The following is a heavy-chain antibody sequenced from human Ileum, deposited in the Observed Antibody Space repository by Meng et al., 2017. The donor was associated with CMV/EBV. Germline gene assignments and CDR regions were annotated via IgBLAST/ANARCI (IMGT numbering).Heavy chain of an antibody. Sequence: NAWMSWVRQAPGKGLEWVGRIKSKTDGGTTDYAAPVKGRFTISRDDSKNTLYLQMNSLKTEDTAVYYCTTDKTMALFGVVIINNWFDPWGQGTLVTVSS. D-gene: IGHD3-3*01. CDR1: NAW. V-gene: IGHV3-15*01. CDR2: IKSKTDGGTT. CDR3: TTDKTMALFGVVIINNWFDP. J-gene: IGHJ5*02.